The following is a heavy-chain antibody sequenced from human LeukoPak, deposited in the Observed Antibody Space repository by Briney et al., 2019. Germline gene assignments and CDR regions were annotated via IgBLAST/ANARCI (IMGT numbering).Heavy chain of an antibody. Sequence: SQTLSLTCTVSGGSISSGSYYWSWIRQPAGKGLEWIGRIYTSGSTNYNPSLKSRVTISVDTSKNQFSLKLSSVTAADTAVYYCARRRPQRAMIVVANKKANWFDPWGQGTLVTVSS. CDR3: ARRRPQRAMIVVANKKANWFDP. CDR1: GGSISSGSYY. V-gene: IGHV4-61*02. J-gene: IGHJ5*02. CDR2: IYTSGST. D-gene: IGHD3-22*01.